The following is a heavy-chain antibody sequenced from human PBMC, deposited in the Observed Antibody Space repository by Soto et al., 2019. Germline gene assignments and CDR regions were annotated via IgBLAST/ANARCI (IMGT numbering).Heavy chain of an antibody. D-gene: IGHD2-15*01. CDR3: AKGAFIVVVVAATTWFDH. Sequence: EVQLLESGGGLVQPGGSLRLSCAASGFTFSSYSMSWVRQAPGKGLEWVSAISGSGGSTYYADSVKGRFTISRDNSKNTLYLQMNSLRAEDTAVYYCAKGAFIVVVVAATTWFDHWGQVTLVTVSS. CDR2: ISGSGGST. J-gene: IGHJ5*02. CDR1: GFTFSSYS. V-gene: IGHV3-23*01.